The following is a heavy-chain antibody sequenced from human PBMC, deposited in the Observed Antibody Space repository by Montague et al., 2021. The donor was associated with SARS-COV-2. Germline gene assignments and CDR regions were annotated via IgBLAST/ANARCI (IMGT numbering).Heavy chain of an antibody. CDR1: GYSFTSYW. CDR3: ASGRAYYYDSSGYGYFDY. Sequence: QSGAEVKKPGESLKISCKGSGYSFTSYWIGWVRQMPGKGLEWMGIIYPGDSDTRYSPSFQGQVTISADKSISTAYLQWSSLKASDTAMYYCASGRAYYYDSSGYGYFDYGGQGTLVTVSS. J-gene: IGHJ4*02. D-gene: IGHD3-22*01. V-gene: IGHV5-51*03. CDR2: IYPGDSDT.